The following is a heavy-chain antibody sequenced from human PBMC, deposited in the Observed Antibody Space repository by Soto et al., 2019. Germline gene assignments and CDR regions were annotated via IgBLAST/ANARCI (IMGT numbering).Heavy chain of an antibody. J-gene: IGHJ4*02. V-gene: IGHV3-23*01. D-gene: IGHD2-15*01. CDR1: GFTFSNYA. CDR3: AKWTGRYCSGGRCYLDDPFDY. Sequence: EVHLLESGGDLVQPGGSLRLSCAASGFTFSNYAMSCVRQAPGKGLDWVSGISGSAASTFYADSVKGRFTNSRDNSKNTLYLQMNSLRAEDTAVYYCAKWTGRYCSGGRCYLDDPFDYWGQGTLVTVSS. CDR2: ISGSAAST.